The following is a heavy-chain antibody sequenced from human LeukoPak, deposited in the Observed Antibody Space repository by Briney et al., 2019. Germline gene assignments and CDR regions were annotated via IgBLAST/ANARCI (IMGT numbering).Heavy chain of an antibody. J-gene: IGHJ4*02. CDR2: IYHSGST. V-gene: IGHV4-39*07. Sequence: NTSETLSLTCTVSGGSISSSSYYWGWIRQPPGKGLEWIGSIYHSGSTYYNPSLKSRVTISVDTSKNQFSLKLSSVTAADTAVYYCARDRWDGSGSYDYWGQGTLVTVSS. D-gene: IGHD3-10*01. CDR3: ARDRWDGSGSYDY. CDR1: GGSISSSSYY.